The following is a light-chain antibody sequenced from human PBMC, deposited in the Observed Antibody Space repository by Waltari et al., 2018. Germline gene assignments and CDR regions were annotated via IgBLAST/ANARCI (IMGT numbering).Light chain of an antibody. CDR2: DVT. J-gene: IGLJ3*02. CDR1: RSDVGRYNY. Sequence: QSALTQPASVSGSPGQSITISCTGSRSDVGRYNYVFWYQQFPDRATKLMIYDVTNRPSGVSNRFTGSKAAHTASLTISGLQPEDEAEYYCASYIPGSTLVFGGGTKLTVL. CDR3: ASYIPGSTLV. V-gene: IGLV2-14*01.